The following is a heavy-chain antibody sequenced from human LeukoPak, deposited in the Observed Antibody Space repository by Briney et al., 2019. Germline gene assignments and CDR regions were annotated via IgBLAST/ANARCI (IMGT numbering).Heavy chain of an antibody. CDR2: IRSDGDT. CDR3: VSHSDTLTSYAFDY. CDR1: GFTFSDNS. V-gene: IGHV3-53*01. Sequence: PGGSLRLSCAASGFTFSDNSMSWVRQAPGKGLEWVSIIRSDGDTYYADSVKGRFTISRDNSKNTLSLQMDSLRAEDTAVSYCVSHSDTLTSYAFDYWGQGTLVTVSS. J-gene: IGHJ4*02. D-gene: IGHD3-9*01.